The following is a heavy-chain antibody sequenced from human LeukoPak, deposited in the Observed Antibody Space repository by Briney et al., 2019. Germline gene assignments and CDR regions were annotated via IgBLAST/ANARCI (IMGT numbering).Heavy chain of an antibody. CDR3: ARSQAYCSSTTCYVNWSDP. Sequence: SETLSLTCTVSGGSISTYYWSWIRQPPGKGLQWIGYIYYSGSTNYNPSLKSRVTISVDTSKNQFSLKLSSVTAADTAVYYCARSQAYCSSTTCYVNWSDPWGQGTLVTVSS. D-gene: IGHD2-2*01. CDR2: IYYSGST. J-gene: IGHJ5*02. CDR1: GGSISTYY. V-gene: IGHV4-59*01.